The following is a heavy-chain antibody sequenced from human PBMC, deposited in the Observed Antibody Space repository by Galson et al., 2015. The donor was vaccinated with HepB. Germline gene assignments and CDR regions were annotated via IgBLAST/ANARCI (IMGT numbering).Heavy chain of an antibody. CDR3: AKEACGGSCNSDDFDY. CDR2: ISYDGSHK. J-gene: IGHJ4*02. CDR1: GFTFSSYS. V-gene: IGHV3-30*18. D-gene: IGHD2-15*01. Sequence: SLRLSCAASGFTFSSYSMHWVRQAPGKGLEWVAVISYDGSHKYYADSVKGRFTISRDNSKNTVYLQMNSLRAEDTAVHYCAKEACGGSCNSDDFDYWAQRTLVTVSS.